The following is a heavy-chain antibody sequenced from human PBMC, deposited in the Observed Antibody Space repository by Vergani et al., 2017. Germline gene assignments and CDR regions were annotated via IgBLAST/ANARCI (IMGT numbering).Heavy chain of an antibody. D-gene: IGHD3-22*01. CDR3: TGGWYYDCFCYWSY. V-gene: IGHV1-46*03. Sequence: QVQLVQSGAEVKKPGASVQVSCKASGYTFTSYYMHWVRQAPGQGLEWMGIINPSGGSTSYAQKFQGRVTMTMDTSTITVYMELSSLRSEDTAVCYCTGGWYYDCFCYWSYWGQGTLVTVSS. CDR1: GYTFTSYY. CDR2: INPSGGST. J-gene: IGHJ4*02.